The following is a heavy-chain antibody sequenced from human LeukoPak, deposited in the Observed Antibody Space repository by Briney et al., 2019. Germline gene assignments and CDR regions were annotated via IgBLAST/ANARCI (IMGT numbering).Heavy chain of an antibody. D-gene: IGHD3-22*01. CDR1: GGSFSGYY. Sequence: SETLSLTCAVYGGSFSGYYWSWIRQPPGKGLEWIGEINHSGSTNYNPSLKSRVTISVDTSKNQFSLKLSSVTAADTAVYYCARVTRGGYYVYYYYGRDVGGKGPTVTVSS. CDR3: ARVTRGGYYVYYYYGRDV. V-gene: IGHV4-34*01. J-gene: IGHJ6*04. CDR2: INHSGST.